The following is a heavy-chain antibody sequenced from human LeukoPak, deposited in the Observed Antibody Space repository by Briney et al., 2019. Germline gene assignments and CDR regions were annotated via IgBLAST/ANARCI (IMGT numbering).Heavy chain of an antibody. J-gene: IGHJ4*02. CDR1: GFTFSSYA. CDR3: ARDLPGYSGSYIDY. Sequence: GGSLRLSCAASGFTFSSYAMHWVRQAPGKGLEWVAVISYDGSNKYYADSVKGRFTISRDNSKNTLYLQMNSLRAEDTAVNYCARDLPGYSGSYIDYWGQGTLVTVSS. D-gene: IGHD1-26*01. CDR2: ISYDGSNK. V-gene: IGHV3-30-3*01.